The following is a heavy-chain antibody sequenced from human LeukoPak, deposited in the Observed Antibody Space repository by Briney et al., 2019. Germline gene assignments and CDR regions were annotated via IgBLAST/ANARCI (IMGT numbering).Heavy chain of an antibody. J-gene: IGHJ6*04. V-gene: IGHV3-30*18. CDR2: ISYDGSNK. CDR3: AELGITMIGGV. D-gene: IGHD3-10*02. CDR1: GFTFSNYG. Sequence: GRSLRLSCAASGFTFSNYGMHWVRQAPGKGLEWVAVISYDGSNKYYADSVKGRFTISRDNSKNTLYLQMNSLRAEDTAVYYCAELGITMIGGVWGKGTTVTISS.